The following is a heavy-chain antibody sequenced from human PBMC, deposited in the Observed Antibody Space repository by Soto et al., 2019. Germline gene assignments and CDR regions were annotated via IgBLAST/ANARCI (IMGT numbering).Heavy chain of an antibody. V-gene: IGHV4-59*01. D-gene: IGHD3-10*01. CDR2: TYYSGST. Sequence: SETLSLTCTVSGGSISRYYWSWIRQPPGKGLEWIGYTYYSGSTNYNPSLKSRVTISVDTSKNQFSLKLSSLTAADTAVYYCARYRDGGHNWFDPWGQGTLVTVSS. CDR3: ARYRDGGHNWFDP. J-gene: IGHJ5*02. CDR1: GGSISRYY.